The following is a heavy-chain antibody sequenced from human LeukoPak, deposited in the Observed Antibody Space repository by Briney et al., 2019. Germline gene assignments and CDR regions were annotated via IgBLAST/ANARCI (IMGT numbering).Heavy chain of an antibody. J-gene: IGHJ1*01. D-gene: IGHD3-22*01. CDR2: IRYDGSNK. V-gene: IGHV3-30*02. CDR1: GFTFSSYG. CDR3: AKAKDSSDYYRTAEYFQH. Sequence: PGGSLRLSCAASGFTFSSYGMHWVRQAPGEGLEWVAFIRYDGSNKYYADSVKGRFTISRDNSKNTLYLQMNSLRAEDTAVYYCAKAKDSSDYYRTAEYFQHWGQGTLVTVSS.